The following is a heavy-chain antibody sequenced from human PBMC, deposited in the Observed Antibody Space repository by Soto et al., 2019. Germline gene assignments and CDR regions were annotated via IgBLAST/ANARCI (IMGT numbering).Heavy chain of an antibody. D-gene: IGHD3-9*01. J-gene: IGHJ4*02. V-gene: IGHV3-30*18. CDR2: ISYDGSNK. Sequence: GGSLRLSCAASGFTFSSYGMHWVRQAPGKGLEWVAVISYDGSNKYYADSVKGRFTISRDNSKNTLYLQMNSLRAEDTAVYYCAKGIRYFVPYYFDYWGQGTLVTVSS. CDR1: GFTFSSYG. CDR3: AKGIRYFVPYYFDY.